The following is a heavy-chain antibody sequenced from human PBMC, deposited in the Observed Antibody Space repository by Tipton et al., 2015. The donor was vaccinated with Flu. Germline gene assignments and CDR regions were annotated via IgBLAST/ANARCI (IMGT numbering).Heavy chain of an antibody. V-gene: IGHV4-59*01. CDR1: GGSISSYY. J-gene: IGHJ6*02. CDR3: ARDRPNYYYYGMDV. Sequence: TLSLTCTVSGGSISSYYWSWIRQLPGKGLEWIGYIYYSGSTNYNPSLKSRVTISVDTSKNQFSLKLSSVTAADTAVYCCARDRPNYYYYGMDVWGQGTTVTVSS. CDR2: IYYSGST.